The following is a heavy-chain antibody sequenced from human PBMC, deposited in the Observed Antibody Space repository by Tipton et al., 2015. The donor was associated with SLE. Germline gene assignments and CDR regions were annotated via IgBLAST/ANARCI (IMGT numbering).Heavy chain of an antibody. D-gene: IGHD6-6*01. CDR1: GGSFSGYY. J-gene: IGHJ4*02. CDR3: ARGNSSYSSSPNFDY. V-gene: IGHV4-34*01. CDR2: INHSGST. Sequence: LRLSCAVYGGSFSGYYRSWIRQPPGKGLEWIGEINHSGSTNYNPSLKSRVTISVDTSKNQFSLKLSSVTAADTAVYYCARGNSSYSSSPNFDYWGQGTLVTVSS.